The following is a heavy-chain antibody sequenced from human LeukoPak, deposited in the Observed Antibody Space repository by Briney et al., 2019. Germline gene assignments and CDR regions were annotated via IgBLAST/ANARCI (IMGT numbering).Heavy chain of an antibody. V-gene: IGHV4-34*01. CDR3: ARVRVISGYSYGNFDY. CDR1: GGSFSGYY. D-gene: IGHD5-18*01. Sequence: SETLSLTCAVYGGSFSGYYWSWIRQPPGKGLEWIGEINHSGSTNYNPSLKSRVTISVDTSKNQFSLKLSSVTAADTAVYHCARVRVISGYSYGNFDYWGQGTLVTVSS. CDR2: INHSGST. J-gene: IGHJ4*02.